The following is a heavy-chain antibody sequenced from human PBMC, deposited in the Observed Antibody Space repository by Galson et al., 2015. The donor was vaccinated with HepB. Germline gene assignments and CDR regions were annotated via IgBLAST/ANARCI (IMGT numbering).Heavy chain of an antibody. CDR1: GGTFSSYA. CDR3: ARAVDYYDSSVSYFQH. D-gene: IGHD3-22*01. CDR2: IIPIFGTA. V-gene: IGHV1-69*13. J-gene: IGHJ1*01. Sequence: SVNVSCKASGGTFSSYAISWVRQAPGQGLEWMGGIIPIFGTANYAQKFQGRVTITADESTSTAYMELSSLRSEDTAVYYCARAVDYYDSSVSYFQHWGQGTLVTVSS.